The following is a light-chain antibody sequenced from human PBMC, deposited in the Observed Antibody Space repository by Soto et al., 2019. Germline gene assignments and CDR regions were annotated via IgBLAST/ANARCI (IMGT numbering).Light chain of an antibody. CDR3: MQRIEFPWT. CDR1: QSLLDSDDGNTY. CDR2: TLS. J-gene: IGKJ1*01. V-gene: IGKV2-40*01. Sequence: DIVMTQTPLSLPVTPGEPASISCRSSQSLLDSDDGNTYLDWYLQKAGQSPQLLIYTLSYPASGVPDRLSGCGSGTDFTLKISRVEAEEVGVYYCMQRIEFPWTFGQGTKVEIK.